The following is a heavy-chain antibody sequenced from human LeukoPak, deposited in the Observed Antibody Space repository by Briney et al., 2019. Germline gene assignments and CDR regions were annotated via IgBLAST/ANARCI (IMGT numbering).Heavy chain of an antibody. CDR3: AKANRVATRAYEP. D-gene: IGHD5-12*01. CDR2: VSGNSDSM. J-gene: IGHJ5*02. CDR1: GFTFSTCA. V-gene: IGHV3-23*01. Sequence: GGSLRLSCAASGFTFSTCAMAWVRQAPGKGLEWVSAVSGNSDSMHYADSVKGRFTISRDNSRNTLFLQMNTLRGDDTAMYYCAKANRVATRAYEPWGQGTLVTVS.